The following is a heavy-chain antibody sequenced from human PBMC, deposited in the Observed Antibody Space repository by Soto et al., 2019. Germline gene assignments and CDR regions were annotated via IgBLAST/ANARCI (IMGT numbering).Heavy chain of an antibody. V-gene: IGHV1-69*06. D-gene: IGHD6-19*01. CDR3: ARSAEQWLVRYYYYGMDV. CDR2: IIPIFGTA. J-gene: IGHJ6*02. Sequence: QVQLVQSGAEVKKPGSSVKVSCKASGGTFSSYAISWVRQAPGQGLEWMGGIIPIFGTANYAQKFQGRVTITADKSTSPAYMELSSLSSEDTAVYYCARSAEQWLVRYYYYGMDVWGQGTTVTVSS. CDR1: GGTFSSYA.